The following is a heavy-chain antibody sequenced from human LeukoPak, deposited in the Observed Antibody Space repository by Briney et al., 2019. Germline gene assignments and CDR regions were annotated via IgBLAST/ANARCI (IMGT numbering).Heavy chain of an antibody. CDR3: ARDGMYYDFWSGYYSPLLYYYMDV. V-gene: IGHV3-21*01. Sequence: PGGSLRLSCAASGFTFSSYSMNWVRQAPGKGLEWVSSISSSSSYIYYADSVKGRFTISRDNAKNSLYLQMNSLRAEDTAVYYCARDGMYYDFWSGYYSPLLYYYMDVWGKGTTVTVSS. J-gene: IGHJ6*03. CDR2: ISSSSSYI. D-gene: IGHD3-3*01. CDR1: GFTFSSYS.